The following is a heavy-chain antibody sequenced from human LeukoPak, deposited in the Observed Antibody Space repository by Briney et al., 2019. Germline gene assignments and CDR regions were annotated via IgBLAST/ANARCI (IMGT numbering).Heavy chain of an antibody. J-gene: IGHJ5*02. CDR3: ARVARPIMGGDGNWFDP. CDR2: FGPEHGET. D-gene: IGHD2-21*01. Sequence: ASVKVACKVFGSKLTEFSMHWVRQAPGKGLEWMGGFGPEHGETLYAQNFQGRVAVTEDRATDTAYMELSGLRSEDTAVYYCARVARPIMGGDGNWFDPWGQGTLVTVTS. CDR1: GSKLTEFS. V-gene: IGHV1-24*01.